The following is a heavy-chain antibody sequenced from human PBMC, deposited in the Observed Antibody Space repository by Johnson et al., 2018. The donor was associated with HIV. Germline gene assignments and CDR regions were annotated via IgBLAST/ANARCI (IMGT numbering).Heavy chain of an antibody. J-gene: IGHJ3*01. D-gene: IGHD2-21*01. CDR3: TTGDCGGGSGSCHAFDF. CDR1: GFTLNNYG. Sequence: QLVESGGGVVQPGGSLRLSCAASGFTLNNYGMHWVRQAPGRGLEWVANIKQDGSEKYYVDSVKGRFTISRDTSTNSLYLEMNSLKTDDTALYYCTTGDCGGGSGSCHAFDFWGQGTMVTVSS. V-gene: IGHV3-7*03. CDR2: IKQDGSEK.